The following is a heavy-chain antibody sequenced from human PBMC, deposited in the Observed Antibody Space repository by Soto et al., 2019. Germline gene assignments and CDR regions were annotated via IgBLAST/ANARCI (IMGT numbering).Heavy chain of an antibody. V-gene: IGHV3-48*01. CDR1: GVTFSSYS. CDR2: ISSSSSSI. CDR3: ARELGFDAVARMDV. D-gene: IGHD6-19*01. Sequence: EVQLVESGGGLVQPGGSLRLSCTASGVTFSSYSMVWVRKAPGKGLEWVSYISSSSSSIYYADSVKGRFSTSRDNAKNSTSLQMNSLRVEDTGVYYCARELGFDAVARMDVWGQGTTVTVSS. J-gene: IGHJ6*02.